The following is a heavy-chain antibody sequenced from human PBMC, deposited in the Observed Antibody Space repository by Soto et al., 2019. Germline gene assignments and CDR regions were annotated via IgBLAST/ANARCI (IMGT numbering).Heavy chain of an antibody. CDR3: ARDRTHCSGVCYSSYYYGLDV. J-gene: IGHJ6*02. CDR2: IYQSGIT. V-gene: IGHV4-38-2*02. CDR1: GYPIRNGYY. D-gene: IGHD2-21*02. Sequence: PSETLSLTCAISGYPIRNGYYWGWIRQSPGXGPEWIGSIYQSGITYYNPSLKSRVTLSIDTSKNQISLKLSSVTAADTAVYYCARDRTHCSGVCYSSYYYGLDVWGQGTTVTVSS.